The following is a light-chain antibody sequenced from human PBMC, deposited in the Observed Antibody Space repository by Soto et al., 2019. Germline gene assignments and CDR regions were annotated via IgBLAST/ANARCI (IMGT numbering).Light chain of an antibody. J-gene: IGLJ3*02. V-gene: IGLV8-61*01. Sequence: QAVVTQEPSFSVSPGGTVTLTCGLNSGSVSTNYYPNWYQQTPGQAPRTLIYSTNTRSSGVPDRFSASILGNKAALTITGAQADDESDYYCVLYMGSGIWVFGGGTKLTVL. CDR3: VLYMGSGIWV. CDR2: STN. CDR1: SGSVSTNYY.